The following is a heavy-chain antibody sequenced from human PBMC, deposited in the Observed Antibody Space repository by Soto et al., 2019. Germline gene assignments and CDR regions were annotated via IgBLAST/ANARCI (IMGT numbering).Heavy chain of an antibody. V-gene: IGHV6-1*01. D-gene: IGHD1-26*01. CDR3: ARREQYSGRIFDY. CDR2: TYYRSKWYN. J-gene: IGHJ4*02. CDR1: GDSVSSNSAA. Sequence: QVQLQQSGPGLVKPSQTLSVTCGISGDSVSSNSAAWNWLRQSPSRGLEWLGRTYYRSKWYNDYAGSVVSRITINPDTSQNHFSLQLNFVTTDDTAVYFCARREQYSGRIFDYWGQGTLVTVSS.